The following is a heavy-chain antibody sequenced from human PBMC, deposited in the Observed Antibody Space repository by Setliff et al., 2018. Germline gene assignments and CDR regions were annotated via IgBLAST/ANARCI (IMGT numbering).Heavy chain of an antibody. V-gene: IGHV1-8*03. Sequence: ASVKVSCKASGYTFTNYGVNWVRQATGQGLEWMGWMNPNSGNTGYAQKFQGRVTITRDTSASTAYMELSSLRSEDTAVYYCARGGIAAAGTPTSTENFDYWGQGTLVTVSS. J-gene: IGHJ4*02. CDR1: GYTFTNYG. D-gene: IGHD6-13*01. CDR3: ARGGIAAAGTPTSTENFDY. CDR2: MNPNSGNT.